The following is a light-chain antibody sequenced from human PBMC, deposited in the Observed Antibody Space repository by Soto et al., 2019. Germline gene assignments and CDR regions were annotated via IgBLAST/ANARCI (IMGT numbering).Light chain of an antibody. V-gene: IGKV1-5*03. CDR2: RAS. Sequence: DIQMTQSPSSLSASIGDRVTITCRASQSIDHWLAWYQQKPGKAPKLLIFRASTLTTGVPSRFSGSGFGTQFTLTISSLQPDDFATYYCQQYNSYSEYTVGQGTKLEIK. CDR1: QSIDHW. J-gene: IGKJ2*01. CDR3: QQYNSYSEYT.